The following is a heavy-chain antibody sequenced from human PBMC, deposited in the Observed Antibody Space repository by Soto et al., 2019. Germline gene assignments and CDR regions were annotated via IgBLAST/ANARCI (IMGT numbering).Heavy chain of an antibody. CDR1: GFTFSSYA. D-gene: IGHD5-18*01. J-gene: IGHJ4*02. CDR2: ISYDGSNK. Sequence: SLRLSCAASGFTFSSYAMHWVRQAPGKGLEWVAVISYDGSNKYYADSVKGRFTISRDNSKNTLYLQMNSLRAEDTAVYYCARSTAMVTPPFDYWGQGTLVTVSS. V-gene: IGHV3-30-3*01. CDR3: ARSTAMVTPPFDY.